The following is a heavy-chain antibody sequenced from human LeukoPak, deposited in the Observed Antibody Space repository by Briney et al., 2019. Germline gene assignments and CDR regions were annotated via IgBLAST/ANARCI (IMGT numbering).Heavy chain of an antibody. CDR2: IIPNSGGT. CDR1: GYTFTGYS. V-gene: IGHV1-2*02. D-gene: IGHD2-15*01. J-gene: IGHJ4*02. CDR3: ARGFDIVVVVAATPGPVDY. Sequence: ASVKVSCKASGYTFTGYSMHWVRQAPGQGLEWMGWIIPNSGGTNYAQKFQGRVTMTRDKSTSTAYMELSRRRADDTAVYYCARGFDIVVVVAATPGPVDYWGQGTLVTVSS.